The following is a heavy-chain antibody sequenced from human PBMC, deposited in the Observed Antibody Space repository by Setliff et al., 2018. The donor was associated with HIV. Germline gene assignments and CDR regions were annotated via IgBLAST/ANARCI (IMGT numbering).Heavy chain of an antibody. CDR2: IYYSGST. Sequence: SETLSLTCTVSGGSSYYWGWIRQPPGKGLEWIGSIYYSGSTYYYNPALKSRVTISVDTSKNQFSLKLSSVTAPDTAVYYCARQGSSGLGYAFDIWGQGTMVTVSS. V-gene: IGHV4-39*01. CDR3: ARQGSSGLGYAFDI. CDR1: GGSSYY. J-gene: IGHJ3*02. D-gene: IGHD6-19*01.